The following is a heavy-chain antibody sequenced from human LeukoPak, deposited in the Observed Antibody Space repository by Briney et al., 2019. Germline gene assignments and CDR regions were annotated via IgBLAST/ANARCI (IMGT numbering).Heavy chain of an antibody. CDR3: AKDYMDSGYDSYFDY. D-gene: IGHD5-12*01. J-gene: IGHJ4*02. CDR1: GFSFSGYG. CDR2: IRYDGSNK. V-gene: IGHV3-30*02. Sequence: PGGSLRLSCAASGFSFSGYGMHWVRQAPGKGLEWVAFIRYDGSNKYYADSVKGRFTISRDNSKNTLYLQMNSLRAEDTAVYYYAKDYMDSGYDSYFDYWGQGTLVTVSS.